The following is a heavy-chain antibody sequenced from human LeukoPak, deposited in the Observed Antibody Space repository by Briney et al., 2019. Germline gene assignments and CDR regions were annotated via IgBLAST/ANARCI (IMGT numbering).Heavy chain of an antibody. D-gene: IGHD3-3*01. CDR1: GGSISTYY. CDR2: IYYSGST. J-gene: IGHJ4*02. Sequence: SETLSLTCTLSGGSISTYYWSWIRQPPGKGLEWIGYIYYSGSTNYNPSLKSRVTISVDTSKNQFSLKLSSVTAADTAVYYCARGALYDFWSGSCFDYWGQGTLVTVSS. CDR3: ARGALYDFWSGSCFDY. V-gene: IGHV4-59*01.